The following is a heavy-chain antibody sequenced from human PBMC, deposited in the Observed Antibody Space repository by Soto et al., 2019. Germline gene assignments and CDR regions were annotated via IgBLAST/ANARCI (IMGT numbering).Heavy chain of an antibody. D-gene: IGHD3-22*01. CDR2: IYYSGST. V-gene: IGHV4-39*01. CDR1: GGSISSSSYY. CDR3: ARQRETYYYDSSGYYFDY. J-gene: IGHJ4*02. Sequence: SKTLSLTCTVSGGSISSSSYYWGWIRQPPGKGLEWIGSIYYSGSTYYNPSLKSRVTISVDTSKNQFSLKLSSVTAADTAVYYCARQRETYYYDSSGYYFDYWGQGTLVTVSS.